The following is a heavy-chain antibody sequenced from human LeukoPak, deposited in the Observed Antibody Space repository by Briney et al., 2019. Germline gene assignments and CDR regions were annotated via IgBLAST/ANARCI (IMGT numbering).Heavy chain of an antibody. CDR1: GGSISSYY. V-gene: IGHV4-59*01. Sequence: SETLSLTCTDSGGSISSYYWSWIRQPPREGVEWSGYIYYIGSTNYNPSLKSRVTISVDTSKNQFSLKLSSVTAADTAVYYCARHYLAYYYDSSGYIDAFDIWGQGTMVTVSS. CDR3: ARHYLAYYYDSSGYIDAFDI. J-gene: IGHJ3*02. D-gene: IGHD3-22*01. CDR2: IYYIGST.